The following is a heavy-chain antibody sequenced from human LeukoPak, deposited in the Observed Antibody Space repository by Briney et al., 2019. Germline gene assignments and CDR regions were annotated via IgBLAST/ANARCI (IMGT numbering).Heavy chain of an antibody. D-gene: IGHD2-2*01. CDR3: ASATVDMPRD. V-gene: IGHV4-30-4*01. J-gene: IGHJ4*02. CDR1: GCSISSGDYY. Sequence: PSETLSLTCTVAGCSISSGDYYLSWIRQPPGKGLEWIVYIYYSGSTYYNPSLKSRVTISVDTSKNQFSLKLSSVTAADTAVYYCASATVDMPRDWGQGTLVTVSS. CDR2: IYYSGST.